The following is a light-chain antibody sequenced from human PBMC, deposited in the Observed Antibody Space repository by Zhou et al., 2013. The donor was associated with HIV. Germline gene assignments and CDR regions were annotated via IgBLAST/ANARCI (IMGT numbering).Light chain of an antibody. CDR3: QQYGSSLPT. CDR1: QSVSNS. J-gene: IGKJ1*01. Sequence: IVLAQSPATLSLSPGERATLSCRVSQSVSNSVAWYQQKPGQAPRLLIYDASNRATGIPARFSGSGSGTDFTLTISGLEPEDFALYYCQQYGSSLPTFGQGTKVEIK. CDR2: DAS. V-gene: IGKV3-20*01.